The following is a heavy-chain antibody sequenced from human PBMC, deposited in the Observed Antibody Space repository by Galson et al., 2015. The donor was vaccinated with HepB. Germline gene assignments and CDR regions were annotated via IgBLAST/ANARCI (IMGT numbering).Heavy chain of an antibody. CDR2: INPSGGST. V-gene: IGHV1-46*03. CDR3: ARDYGGYYSSGHAFDI. J-gene: IGHJ3*02. D-gene: IGHD3-22*01. CDR1: GYTFTSYY. Sequence: SVKVSCKASGYTFTSYYMHWVRQAPGQGLEWMGIINPSGGSTSYAQKFQGRVTMTRDTSTSTVYMELSSLRSEDTAVYYCARDYGGYYSSGHAFDIWGQGTMVTVSS.